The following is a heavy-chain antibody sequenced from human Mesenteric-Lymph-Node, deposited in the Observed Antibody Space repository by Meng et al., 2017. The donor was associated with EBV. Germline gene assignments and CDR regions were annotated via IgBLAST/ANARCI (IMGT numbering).Heavy chain of an antibody. CDR3: ARHYYDSSGYCDY. CDR2: IYYSGST. CDR1: AGSISSSSYY. D-gene: IGHD3-22*01. J-gene: IGHJ4*02. Sequence: LQLQEAGPGLVKPSVTLSLPCTVSAGSISSSSYYWGWFRQPPGKGLEWIGSIYYSGSTYYNPSLKSRVTISVDTSKNQFSLKLSSVTAADTAVYYCARHYYDSSGYCDYWGQGTLVTVSS. V-gene: IGHV4-39*01.